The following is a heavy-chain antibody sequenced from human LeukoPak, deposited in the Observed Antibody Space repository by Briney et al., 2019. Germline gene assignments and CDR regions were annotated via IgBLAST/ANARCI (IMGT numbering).Heavy chain of an antibody. CDR3: ARADDYGIEDY. J-gene: IGHJ4*02. Sequence: GGSLRLPCAASGFTFSSYAMHWVRQAPGKGLEWVAVISYDGSNKYYADSVKGRFTISRDNSKNTLYLQMNSLRAEDTAVYYCARADDYGIEDYWGQGTLVTVSS. CDR2: ISYDGSNK. D-gene: IGHD4-17*01. CDR1: GFTFSSYA. V-gene: IGHV3-30*04.